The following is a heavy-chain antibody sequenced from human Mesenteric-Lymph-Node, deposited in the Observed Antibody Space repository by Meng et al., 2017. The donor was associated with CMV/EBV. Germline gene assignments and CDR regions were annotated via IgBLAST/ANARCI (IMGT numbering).Heavy chain of an antibody. CDR1: GFTFSSYS. CDR3: ARDRVHEDY. V-gene: IGHV3-48*04. Sequence: GESLKISCTASGFTFSSYSMSWVRQAPGKGLEWVSYISSSSSTIYYADSVKGRFTISRDNAKNSLYLQMNSLRAEDTAVYYCARDRVHEDYWGQGTLVTVSS. CDR2: ISSSSSTI. J-gene: IGHJ4*02.